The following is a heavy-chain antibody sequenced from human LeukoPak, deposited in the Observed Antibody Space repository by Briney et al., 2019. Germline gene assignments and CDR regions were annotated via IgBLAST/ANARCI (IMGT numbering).Heavy chain of an antibody. Sequence: ASVKVSWKASGGTFSSYTISWVRQAPGQGLEWMGRIIPILGIANYAQKFQGRVTITADKSTSTAYMELSSLRSEDTAVYYCARALKVCSSTSCDDYWGQGTLVTVSS. CDR1: GGTFSSYT. CDR3: ARALKVCSSTSCDDY. CDR2: IIPILGIA. V-gene: IGHV1-69*02. J-gene: IGHJ4*02. D-gene: IGHD2-2*01.